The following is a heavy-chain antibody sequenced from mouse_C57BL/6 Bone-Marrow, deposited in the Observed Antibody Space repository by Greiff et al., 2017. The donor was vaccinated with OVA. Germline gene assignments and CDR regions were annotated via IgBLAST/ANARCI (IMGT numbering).Heavy chain of an antibody. CDR3: AREIYYDYYFDY. V-gene: IGHV1-4*01. CDR2: INPSSGYT. Sequence: VQLQQSGAELARPGASVKMSCKASGYTFTSYTMHWVKQRPGQGLEWIGYINPSSGYTKYNQKFKDKATLTADKSSSTAYMQLSSLTSEDSAVYYCAREIYYDYYFDYWGQGTTLTVSS. CDR1: GYTFTSYT. D-gene: IGHD2-4*01. J-gene: IGHJ2*01.